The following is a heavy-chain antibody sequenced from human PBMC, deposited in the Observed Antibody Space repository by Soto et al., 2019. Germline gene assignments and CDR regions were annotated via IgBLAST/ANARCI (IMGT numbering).Heavy chain of an antibody. CDR3: AKIGGKTTYNYYLHMDV. V-gene: IGHV3-9*01. D-gene: IGHD2-15*01. CDR1: GFTFGDYA. Sequence: EVQLVESGGGLVQPGRSLRLSCAASGFTFGDYAMHWVRQAPGKGLERVSGINWNSGSIGYADSVKGRFTISRDNAKNALYLQMNSLRAEDTALYYCAKIGGKTTYNYYLHMDVWGAGTPVTVSS. J-gene: IGHJ6*03. CDR2: INWNSGSI.